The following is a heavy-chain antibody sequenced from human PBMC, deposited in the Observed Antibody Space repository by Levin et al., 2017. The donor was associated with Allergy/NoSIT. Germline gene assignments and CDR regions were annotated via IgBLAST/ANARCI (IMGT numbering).Heavy chain of an antibody. CDR1: GGSISTGSYY. Sequence: SETLSLTCNVSGGSISTGSYYWGWIRQPPGTGLEWVGHIYFTGATYSNPSLKSRITISVDTLKNHFSLELTSVTAADTAVYYCVRSVNAAGWVWFDPWGQGTLVTVSS. CDR3: VRSVNAAGWVWFDP. CDR2: IYFTGAT. D-gene: IGHD6-13*01. V-gene: IGHV4-39*02. J-gene: IGHJ5*02.